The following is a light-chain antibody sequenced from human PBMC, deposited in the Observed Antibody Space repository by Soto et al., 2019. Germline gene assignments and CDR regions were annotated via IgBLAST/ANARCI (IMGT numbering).Light chain of an antibody. CDR2: DAS. J-gene: IGKJ2*01. V-gene: IGKV3-11*01. CDR3: QHRSNWPRT. Sequence: EIVLTQSPATLSLSPGERATLSCRASQSVSTYLAWYQQKPGQAPRLPIYDASNRATGIPARFSGSGSGTDFTLTISSLEPEDFAVYYCQHRSNWPRTFGQGTKLEIK. CDR1: QSVSTY.